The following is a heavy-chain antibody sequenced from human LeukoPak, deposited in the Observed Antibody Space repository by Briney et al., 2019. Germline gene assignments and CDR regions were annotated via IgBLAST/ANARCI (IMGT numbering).Heavy chain of an antibody. CDR3: ARSWLNNWFDP. V-gene: IGHV4-34*01. D-gene: IGHD3-9*01. CDR2: INHSGST. CDR1: GGSFSGYY. J-gene: IGHJ5*02. Sequence: PSETLSLTCAVYGGSFSGYYWSWIRQPPGKGLEWIGEINHSGSTNYNPSLKSRVTISVDTSKNQFSLKLSSVTAADTAVYYCARSWLNNWFDPWGQGTLVTVSS.